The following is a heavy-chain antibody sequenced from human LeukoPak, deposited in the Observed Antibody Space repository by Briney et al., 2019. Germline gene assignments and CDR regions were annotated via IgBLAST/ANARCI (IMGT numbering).Heavy chain of an antibody. CDR3: ARAGGSDWYRGDC. V-gene: IGHV3-21*01. D-gene: IGHD6-19*01. CDR1: GFTFSSYS. Sequence: PGGSLRLSCAASGFTFSSYSMNWVRQAPGKGLEWVSSISSSSSYIYYADSVKGRFTISRDNAKNSLYLQMNSLRAEDTAVYYCARAGGSDWYRGDCWGQGTLVTVSS. J-gene: IGHJ4*02. CDR2: ISSSSSYI.